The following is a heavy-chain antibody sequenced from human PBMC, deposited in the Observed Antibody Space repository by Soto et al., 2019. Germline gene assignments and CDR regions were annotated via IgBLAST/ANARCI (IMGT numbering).Heavy chain of an antibody. CDR2: ISHSGTT. V-gene: IGHV4-34*01. CDR1: SGSISGYY. Sequence: QVQLQQWGAGLLKPSETLSLTCAVYSGSISGYYWSWIRQPPGKGLECIGEISHSGTTVYNPSLKRRVTISVDTSKNQFSLKLSSVTAADTAVYYCVRGVGGWPDYWGQGTLVTVSS. CDR3: VRGVGGWPDY. D-gene: IGHD6-19*01. J-gene: IGHJ4*02.